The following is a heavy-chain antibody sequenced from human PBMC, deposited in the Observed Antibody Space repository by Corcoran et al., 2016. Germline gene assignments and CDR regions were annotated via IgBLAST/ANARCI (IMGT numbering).Heavy chain of an antibody. Sequence: QVQLVQSGAEVKKPGSSVKVSCKASGGTFSSYAISWVRQAPGQGLEWMGGIIPIFGTANYAQKFQGRVTITADESTSTAYMELSSLRSEDTAVYYCARGAGGSGGDSLASNAFDIWGQGTMVTVSS. J-gene: IGHJ3*02. CDR1: GGTFSSYA. V-gene: IGHV1-69*01. CDR2: IIPIFGTA. CDR3: ARGAGGSGGDSLASNAFDI. D-gene: IGHD2-21*02.